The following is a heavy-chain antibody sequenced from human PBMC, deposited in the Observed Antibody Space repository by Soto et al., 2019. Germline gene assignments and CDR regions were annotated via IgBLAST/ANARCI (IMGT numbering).Heavy chain of an antibody. J-gene: IGHJ4*02. Sequence: QVQLVESGGGVVQPGRSLRLSCAASGFTFSSYAMHWVRQAPGKGLEWVAVISYDGSNKYYADSVKGRFTISRDNSKNTLMQQTNSLRAEDTAVYYCAGARGRIAARSFDYWGQGTLVTVSS. CDR2: ISYDGSNK. CDR1: GFTFSSYA. D-gene: IGHD6-6*01. CDR3: AGARGRIAARSFDY. V-gene: IGHV3-30-3*01.